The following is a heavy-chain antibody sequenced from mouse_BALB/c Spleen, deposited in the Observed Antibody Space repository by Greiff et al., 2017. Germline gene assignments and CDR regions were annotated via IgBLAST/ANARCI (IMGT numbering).Heavy chain of an antibody. D-gene: IGHD1-1*01. CDR1: GYTFTDYE. Sequence: QVQLQQSGAELVRPGASVTLSCKASGYTFTDYEMHWVKQTPVHGLEWIGAIDPETGGTAYNQKFKGKATLTADKSSSTAYMELRSLTSEDSAVYYCTRRDNYYGSSYGFAYWGQGTLVTVSA. J-gene: IGHJ3*01. CDR2: IDPETGGT. V-gene: IGHV1-15*01. CDR3: TRRDNYYGSSYGFAY.